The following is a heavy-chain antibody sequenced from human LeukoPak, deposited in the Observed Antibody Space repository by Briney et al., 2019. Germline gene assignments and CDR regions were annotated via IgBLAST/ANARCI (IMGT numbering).Heavy chain of an antibody. J-gene: IGHJ6*02. CDR2: INHSGRT. CDR1: GGSFSGYY. Sequence: SETLSLTCAVYGGSFSGYYWSWIRQPPGRGLEWIGEINHSGRTNYNPSLKSRITISLDTSKNQFSLKLSSVTAADTAVYYCAREGGRRIMITFGGVIAPHGAYGMDVWGQGTTVTVSS. CDR3: AREGGRRIMITFGGVIAPHGAYGMDV. V-gene: IGHV4-34*01. D-gene: IGHD3-16*02.